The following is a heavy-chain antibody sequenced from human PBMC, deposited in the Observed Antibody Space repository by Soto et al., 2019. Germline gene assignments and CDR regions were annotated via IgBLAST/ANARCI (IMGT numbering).Heavy chain of an antibody. CDR3: ARDGRDGYNSHYYYGMDV. J-gene: IGHJ6*02. D-gene: IGHD5-12*01. V-gene: IGHV1-2*04. CDR1: GYTFTGYY. Sequence: GASVKVSCKASGYTFTGYYMHWVRQAPGQGLEWMGWINPNSGGTNYAQKFQGWVTMTRDTSISTAYMELSRLRSDDTAVYYCARDGRDGYNSHYYYGMDVWGQGTTVTVSS. CDR2: INPNSGGT.